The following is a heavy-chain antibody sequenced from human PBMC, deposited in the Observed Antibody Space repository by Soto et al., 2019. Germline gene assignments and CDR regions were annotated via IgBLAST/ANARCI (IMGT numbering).Heavy chain of an antibody. D-gene: IGHD3-10*01. CDR2: IYWNDDK. J-gene: IGHJ4*02. CDR1: GFSLSTSGVG. V-gene: IGHV2-5*01. CDR3: AHRRGLWFGELFWYFDY. Sequence: SGPTLVNPTQTLTLTCTFSGFSLSTSGVGVGWIRQPPGKALEWLALIYWNDDKRYSPSLKSRLTITKDTSKNQVVLTMTNMDPVDTATYYCAHRRGLWFGELFWYFDYWGQGTLVTVSS.